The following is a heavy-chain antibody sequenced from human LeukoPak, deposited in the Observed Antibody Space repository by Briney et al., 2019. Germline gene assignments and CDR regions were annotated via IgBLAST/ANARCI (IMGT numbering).Heavy chain of an antibody. Sequence: PGGSLRLSCAASGFTFSSYAMSWVRQAPGKGLEWVSAISGSGGSTYYADSVKGRSTISRDNAKNSLYLQMNSLRAEDTAVYYCAGGTMVVTEDYWGQGTLVTVSS. V-gene: IGHV3-23*01. D-gene: IGHD4-23*01. CDR1: GFTFSSYA. CDR2: ISGSGGST. CDR3: AGGTMVVTEDY. J-gene: IGHJ4*02.